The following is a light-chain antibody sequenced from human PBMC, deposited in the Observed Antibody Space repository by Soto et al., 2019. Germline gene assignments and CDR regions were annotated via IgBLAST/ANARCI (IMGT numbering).Light chain of an antibody. CDR2: DVG. V-gene: IGLV2-14*03. CDR1: SGDIGAYNY. J-gene: IGLJ1*01. Sequence: QSALTQPASVSGSPGQSITTSCTGTSGDIGAYNYVSWYQQHPGKAPKLIIYDVGNRPSGVSSRFSGSKSGNTASLTISGLQSEDEADYYCRSYTSTSTRVFGTGTKLTVL. CDR3: RSYTSTSTRV.